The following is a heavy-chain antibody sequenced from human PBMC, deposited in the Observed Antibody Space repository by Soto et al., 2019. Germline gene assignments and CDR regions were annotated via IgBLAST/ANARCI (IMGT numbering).Heavy chain of an antibody. J-gene: IGHJ4*02. CDR2: IWYDGSNK. CDR1: VFTFSSHG. Sequence: QVQLVESGGGVVQPGRSLRVSCAAPVFTFSSHGMHWVRQAPGKGLEWVAVIWYDGSNKYYGESVKGRFIISRDNSKNTVDLQMNSLRAEDTAIYYCARWGPDKVLDYWGQGTLVTVSS. CDR3: ARWGPDKVLDY. D-gene: IGHD3-16*01. V-gene: IGHV3-33*01.